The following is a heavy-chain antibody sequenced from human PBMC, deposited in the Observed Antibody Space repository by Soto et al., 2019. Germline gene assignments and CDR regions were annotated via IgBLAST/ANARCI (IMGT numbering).Heavy chain of an antibody. CDR2: IGTSGRTI. CDR1: GFTFSNYE. D-gene: IGHD4-4*01. J-gene: IGHJ6*02. Sequence: GGSLSLSCAVSGFTFSNYEMNWVRQAPGKGLEWVSYIGTSGRTIYYADSVRGRFTIPRDNAKNSLYLQMNSLRAEDTAVYYCARDPAIYSGKFDYGLDVWGQGTTVTVSS. CDR3: ARDPAIYSGKFDYGLDV. V-gene: IGHV3-48*03.